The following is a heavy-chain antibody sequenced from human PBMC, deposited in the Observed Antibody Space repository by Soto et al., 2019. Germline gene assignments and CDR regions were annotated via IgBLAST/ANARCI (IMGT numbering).Heavy chain of an antibody. CDR3: ARGEQYSGRIFDY. Sequence: SQTLSLTCAITGDSVSSNSAGWSWVRQSPSRGLEWLGRTYYRSKWYYEYAVSVRGRITINPDTSKNRYSLQLNSVTPEDTAVYFSARGEQYSGRIFDYWGQGTLVTVSS. V-gene: IGHV6-1*01. J-gene: IGHJ4*01. D-gene: IGHD1-26*01. CDR1: GDSVSSNSAG. CDR2: TYYRSKWYY.